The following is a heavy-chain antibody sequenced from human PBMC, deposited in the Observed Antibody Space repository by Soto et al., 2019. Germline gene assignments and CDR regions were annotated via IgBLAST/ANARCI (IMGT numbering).Heavy chain of an antibody. CDR2: IRSKADNYAT. Sequence: EVQLVESGGGLVQPGGSLKLSCAASGFTFSGFAVHWVRQASGKGLEWVGRIRSKADNYATIYAASLKGRFTISRDDSXNTAYLQMNSLKTEDTAVYYCTRLSGTRPEDAFDIWGQGTMVTVSS. V-gene: IGHV3-73*02. CDR3: TRLSGTRPEDAFDI. CDR1: GFTFSGFA. D-gene: IGHD1-26*01. J-gene: IGHJ3*02.